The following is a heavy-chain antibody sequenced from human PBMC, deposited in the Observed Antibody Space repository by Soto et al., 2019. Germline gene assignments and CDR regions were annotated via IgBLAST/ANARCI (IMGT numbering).Heavy chain of an antibody. CDR3: AKDLWRVAVAVGGVDY. CDR1: GFTFSSYG. J-gene: IGHJ4*02. D-gene: IGHD6-19*01. V-gene: IGHV3-30*18. CDR2: ISYDGSNK. Sequence: GGSLRLSCAASGFTFSSYGMHWVRQAPGKGLEWVAVISYDGSNKYYADSVKGRFTISRDNSKNTVYLQMNSLRAEDTAVYYCAKDLWRVAVAVGGVDYWGQGTLVTVSS.